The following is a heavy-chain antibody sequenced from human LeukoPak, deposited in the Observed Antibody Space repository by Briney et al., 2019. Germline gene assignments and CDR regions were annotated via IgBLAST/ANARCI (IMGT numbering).Heavy chain of an antibody. D-gene: IGHD3-22*01. V-gene: IGHV4-4*07. CDR1: GGSISSYY. Sequence: PSETLSLTCTVSGGSISSYYWSWTRQPAGKGLEWIGRIYTSGSTNYNPSLKSRVTMSVDTSKNQFSLKLSSVTAADTAVYYCAREFDYYDSSGYQGTFDYWGQGTLVTVSS. J-gene: IGHJ4*02. CDR2: IYTSGST. CDR3: AREFDYYDSSGYQGTFDY.